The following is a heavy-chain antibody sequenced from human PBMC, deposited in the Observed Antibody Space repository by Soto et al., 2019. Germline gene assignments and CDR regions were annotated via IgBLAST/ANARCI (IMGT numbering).Heavy chain of an antibody. CDR3: VRRHVSATGIDWFDP. Sequence: ASVKVSCKASGYSLSTYAMHWVRQAPGQSLEWMGWINVGSGNKKYSPRFQDRVTISGDTSASTVFMELSSLRSEDTAVYYCVRRHVSATGIDWFDPWGQGALVTVSS. CDR2: INVGSGNK. CDR1: GYSLSTYA. J-gene: IGHJ5*02. V-gene: IGHV1-3*01. D-gene: IGHD6-13*01.